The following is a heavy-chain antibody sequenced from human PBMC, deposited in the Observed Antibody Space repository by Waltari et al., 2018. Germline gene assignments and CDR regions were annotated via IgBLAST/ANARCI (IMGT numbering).Heavy chain of an antibody. V-gene: IGHV3-21*01. CDR2: ISSNSNYK. J-gene: IGHJ3*02. CDR3: ARGADYYDSSGYDAFDI. D-gene: IGHD3-22*01. Sequence: EVQLVEFGGGLVKPGGSLRLSCAASGFSFSSYNINWVRQAPGKGLEWVSSISSNSNYKNYVDSVKGRFTVSRDNAKNSLYLQMNSLRAEDTAVYYCARGADYYDSSGYDAFDIWGQGTMVTVSA. CDR1: GFSFSSYN.